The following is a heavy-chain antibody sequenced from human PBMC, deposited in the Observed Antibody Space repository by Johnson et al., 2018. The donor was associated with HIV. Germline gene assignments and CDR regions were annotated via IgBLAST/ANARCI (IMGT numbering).Heavy chain of an antibody. CDR1: GFTFSNYD. D-gene: IGHD2-21*01. V-gene: IGHV3-30*18. CDR2: ISYDGGKK. Sequence: QMQLVESGGGVVQPGRSLRLSCAASGFTFSNYDMDWVRQAPGKGLEWVVGISYDGGKKYYRDSVKGRFTISRDNSNNTLYLQMNSLRTEDSGVYYCAKAYCPGCDAFDIWGEGTMVTVS. CDR3: AKAYCPGCDAFDI. J-gene: IGHJ3*02.